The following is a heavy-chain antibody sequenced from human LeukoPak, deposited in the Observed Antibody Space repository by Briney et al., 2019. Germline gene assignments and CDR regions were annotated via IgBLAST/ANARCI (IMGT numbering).Heavy chain of an antibody. J-gene: IGHJ3*02. V-gene: IGHV3-48*03. CDR3: GAARQCVGAFDI. D-gene: IGHD6-19*01. CDR2: ISNSGSTV. CDR1: GLTFTNYE. Sequence: PGGSLRLSCAASGLTFTNYEMYWVRQAPGKGLEWTSYISNSGSTVKYADSVRGRFTISRDNAKKSLYLQMNSLRAEDTGVYYCGAARQCVGAFDIWGQGTLVTVSS.